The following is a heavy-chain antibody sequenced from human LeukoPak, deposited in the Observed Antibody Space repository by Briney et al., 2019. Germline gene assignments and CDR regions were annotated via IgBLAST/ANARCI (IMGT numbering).Heavy chain of an antibody. CDR2: ISSSSSYI. D-gene: IGHD6-13*01. V-gene: IGHV3-21*01. J-gene: IGHJ3*02. CDR3: ARLYSSSWYSAFDI. Sequence: GGSLRLFCAASGFTFSSYSMHWVRQAPGKGLEGVSSISSSSSYIYYADSVKGRFTISRDNAKNSLYLQMNSLRAEVTAVYYCARLYSSSWYSAFDIWGQGTMVTVSS. CDR1: GFTFSSYS.